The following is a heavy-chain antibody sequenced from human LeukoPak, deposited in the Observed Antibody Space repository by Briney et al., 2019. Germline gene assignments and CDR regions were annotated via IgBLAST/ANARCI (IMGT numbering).Heavy chain of an antibody. J-gene: IGHJ4*02. V-gene: IGHV1-58*01. CDR1: GFTSTNFV. D-gene: IGHD3-16*01. Sequence: SVKVSCKASGFTSTNFVVQWVRQARGQRLEWIGWIIVGSGATKCAQDFQERVTITRDLSTSTLYMELRSLTSEDTAVYYCAADLSNPRMGASYLDSWGQGTLVTVSS. CDR2: IIVGSGAT. CDR3: AADLSNPRMGASYLDS.